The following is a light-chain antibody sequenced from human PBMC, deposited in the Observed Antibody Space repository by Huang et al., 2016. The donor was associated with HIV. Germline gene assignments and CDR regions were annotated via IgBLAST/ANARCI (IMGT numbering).Light chain of an antibody. J-gene: IGKJ4*01. V-gene: IGKV3-11*01. CDR3: QQRSSWVT. CDR2: DTS. CDR1: QSVGNY. Sequence: IVLTQSPATLSWYPGERVTLSCRASQSVGNYIAWYQQHPGQSPRLLIYDTSNRATGTPVRFSGSGSGTDFALTISNLESEDFAVYYCQQRSSWVTFGGGTKVQVK.